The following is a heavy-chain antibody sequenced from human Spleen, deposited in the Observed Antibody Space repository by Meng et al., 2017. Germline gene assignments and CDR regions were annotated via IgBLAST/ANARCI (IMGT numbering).Heavy chain of an antibody. CDR3: ATRHIVVVTATNWYFDL. V-gene: IGHV3-53*01. D-gene: IGHD2-21*02. CDR1: GFTVSSNY. Sequence: GESLKISCAASGFTVSSNYMSWVRQAPGKGLEWVSVIYSGGSTYYADSVKGRFTISRDNSKNTLYLQMNSLRAEDTAVYYCATRHIVVVTATNWYFDLWGHGTLVTVSS. J-gene: IGHJ2*01. CDR2: IYSGGST.